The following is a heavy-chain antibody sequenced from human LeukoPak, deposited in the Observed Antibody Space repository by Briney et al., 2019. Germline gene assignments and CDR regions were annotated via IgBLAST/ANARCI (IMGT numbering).Heavy chain of an antibody. CDR2: IIPIFGTA. D-gene: IGHD3-10*01. J-gene: IGHJ4*02. CDR3: ARDRYGSGVHVDY. V-gene: IGHV1-69*05. CDR1: GGTFSSNA. Sequence: SVKVSCKASGGTFSSNAISWLRQAPGQGLEWMGRIIPIFGTANYAQKFQGRVTITTDESTSTAYMELSSLRSEDTAVYYCARDRYGSGVHVDYWGQGTLVTVSS.